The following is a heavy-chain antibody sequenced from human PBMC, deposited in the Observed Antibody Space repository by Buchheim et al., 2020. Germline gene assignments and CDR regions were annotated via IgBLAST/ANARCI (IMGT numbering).Heavy chain of an antibody. CDR2: IWYDGSNK. V-gene: IGHV3-33*01. D-gene: IGHD6-19*01. CDR1: GFTFSSYG. Sequence: QVQLVESGGGVVQPGRSLRLSCAASGFTFSSYGMHWVRQAPGKGLEWVAVIWYDGSNKYYADSVQGRFTISRDNSKNTLYLQMNSLRAEDTAVYYCAGNSAGVAVAGFDYWGQGTL. J-gene: IGHJ4*02. CDR3: AGNSAGVAVAGFDY.